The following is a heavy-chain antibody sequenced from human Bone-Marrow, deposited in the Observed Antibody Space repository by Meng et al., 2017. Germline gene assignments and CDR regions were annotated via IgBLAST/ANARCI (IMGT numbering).Heavy chain of an antibody. CDR2: FDPEDGET. V-gene: IGHV1-24*01. D-gene: IGHD2-2*01. CDR1: GYTLTELS. J-gene: IGHJ5*02. Sequence: ASVKVSCKVSGYTLTELSMHWVRQAPGKGLEWMGGFDPEDGETIYAQKFQGRVTMTEDTSTDTAYMELSSLRSEDTAVYYCARDYCSSTSCYLGDWFDPWGQGTLVTVSS. CDR3: ARDYCSSTSCYLGDWFDP.